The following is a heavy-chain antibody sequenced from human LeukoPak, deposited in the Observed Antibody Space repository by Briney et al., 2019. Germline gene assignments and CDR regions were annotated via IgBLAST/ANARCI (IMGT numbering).Heavy chain of an antibody. CDR3: ARTVWGYFDY. CDR1: GFTFSSYE. CDR2: ISSSGSTI. J-gene: IGHJ4*02. Sequence: PGGSLRLSCAASGFTFSSYEMNWVRQAPGKGLEWVSYISSSGSTIYYADSVKGRFTISRDNSKNTLYLQMNSLRAEDTAVYYCARTVWGYFDYWGQETLVTVSS. D-gene: IGHD7-27*01. V-gene: IGHV3-48*03.